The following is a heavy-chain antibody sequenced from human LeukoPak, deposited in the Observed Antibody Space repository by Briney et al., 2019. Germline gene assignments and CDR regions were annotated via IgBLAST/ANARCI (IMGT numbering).Heavy chain of an antibody. CDR1: GFTFDDYA. J-gene: IGHJ4*02. V-gene: IGHV3-9*01. D-gene: IGHD3-22*01. Sequence: GRSLRLSCAASGFTFDDYAMHWVRQAPGKGLEWVSGISWNSGSIGYADSVKGRFTISRDSAKNSLYLQMNSLRAEDTALYYCAKERYDSSGSFDYWGQGTLVTVSS. CDR2: ISWNSGSI. CDR3: AKERYDSSGSFDY.